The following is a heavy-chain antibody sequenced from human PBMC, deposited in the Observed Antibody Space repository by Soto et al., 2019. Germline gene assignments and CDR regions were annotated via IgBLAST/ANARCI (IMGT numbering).Heavy chain of an antibody. J-gene: IGHJ6*03. Sequence: SETLSLTCTVSGGSISSGDYYWSWIRQPPGKGLEWIGYIYYSGSTYYNPSLKSRVTISVDTSKNQFSLKLSSVTAADTAVYYCARVVVAARYYYYYMDVWGKGTTVTVSS. CDR1: GGSISSGDYY. CDR3: ARVVVAARYYYYYMDV. CDR2: IYYSGST. V-gene: IGHV4-30-4*01. D-gene: IGHD2-15*01.